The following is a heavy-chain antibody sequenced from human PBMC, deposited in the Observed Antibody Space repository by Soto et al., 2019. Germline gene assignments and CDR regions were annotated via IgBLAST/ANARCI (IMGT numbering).Heavy chain of an antibody. J-gene: IGHJ6*02. V-gene: IGHV1-69*06. CDR2: IVPLFRTT. CDR1: GGTFSSYA. CDR3: ARGGYSSTWSTFLDRAGLDV. D-gene: IGHD6-13*01. Sequence: QVQLVQSGAEAKKPGSSVKVSCKTSGGTFSSYAISWVRQAPGQGLEWMGGIVPLFRTTNYAQKFQGRVTITADTSTYTVYMELRGLRAGDTAVYYCARGGYSSTWSTFLDRAGLDVWGQGTTVTVSS.